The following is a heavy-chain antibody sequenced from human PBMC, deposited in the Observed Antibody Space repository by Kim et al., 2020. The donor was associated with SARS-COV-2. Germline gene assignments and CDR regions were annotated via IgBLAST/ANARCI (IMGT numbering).Heavy chain of an antibody. J-gene: IGHJ4*02. CDR1: GGSISSSSYY. D-gene: IGHD4-4*01. CDR3: ARHQTTVTVFDY. V-gene: IGHV4-39*01. Sequence: SETLSLTCTVSGGSISSSSYYWGWIRQPPGKGLEWIGSIYYSGSTYYNPSLKSRVTISVDTSKNQFSLKLSSVTAADTAVYYCARHQTTVTVFDYWGQGTLVTVSS. CDR2: IYYSGST.